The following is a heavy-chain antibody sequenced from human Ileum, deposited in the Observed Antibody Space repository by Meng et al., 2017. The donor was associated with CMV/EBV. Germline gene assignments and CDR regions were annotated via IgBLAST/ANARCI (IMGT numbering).Heavy chain of an antibody. D-gene: IGHD2-15*01. V-gene: IGHV3-30*02. CDR1: GVRLSVYG. CDR2: IRYDGGHQ. Sequence: QGRWVESGGGVGPPGGSLRLARAVSGVRLSVYGMHGVGQAPGKGLEWVAFIRYDGGHQDYADSVRGRFTISRDNSRNTVYLQMNSLRDEDTAIYDCAKVGYGWYLIDFWGQGALVTVSS. J-gene: IGHJ4*02. CDR3: AKVGYGWYLIDF.